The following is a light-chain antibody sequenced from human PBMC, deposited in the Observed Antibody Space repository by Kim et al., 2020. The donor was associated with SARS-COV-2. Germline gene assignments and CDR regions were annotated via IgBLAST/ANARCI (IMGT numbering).Light chain of an antibody. CDR3: KSRDSSGNHLV. Sequence: ALGLTVRITCQGDSLRIYYASWYQQKPGQAPVLVINAKDNRPSGIPDRFSGSTSGNTASLTITGAQAEDEADYYCKSRDSSGNHLVFGGGTQLTVL. J-gene: IGLJ3*02. V-gene: IGLV3-19*01. CDR2: AKD. CDR1: SLRIYY.